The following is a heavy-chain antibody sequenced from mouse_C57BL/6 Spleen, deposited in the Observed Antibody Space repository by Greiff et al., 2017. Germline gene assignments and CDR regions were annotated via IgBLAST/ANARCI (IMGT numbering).Heavy chain of an antibody. CDR2: IWSDGST. CDR1: GFSLTSYG. V-gene: IGHV2-6-1*01. D-gene: IGHD1-1*01. J-gene: IGHJ4*01. Sequence: VKLVESGPGLVAPSQSLSITCTVSGFSLTSYGVHWVRQTPGKGLEWLVVIWSDGSTIYNSALKSRLSISKANTKLQVFLRMNRLQTDDTSMYNCARQNYYGSSDAMDYWGQGTSVTVSS. CDR3: ARQNYYGSSDAMDY.